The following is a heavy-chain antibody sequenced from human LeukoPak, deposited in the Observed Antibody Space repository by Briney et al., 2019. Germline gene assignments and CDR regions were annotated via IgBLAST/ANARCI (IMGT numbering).Heavy chain of an antibody. J-gene: IGHJ3*01. CDR3: IMWFGEFFPVHDGFDV. CDR2: TYNSGNT. D-gene: IGHD3-10*01. Sequence: SETLSLTCSVSGGSVSSNTCYWGWIRQPPGKALQWLGTTYNSGNTSYNPSLKSRVTISADTSKNQFSLKLTSVTAADTALYYCIMWFGEFFPVHDGFDVWGQGTMVTVSS. V-gene: IGHV4-39*07. CDR1: GGSVSSNTCY.